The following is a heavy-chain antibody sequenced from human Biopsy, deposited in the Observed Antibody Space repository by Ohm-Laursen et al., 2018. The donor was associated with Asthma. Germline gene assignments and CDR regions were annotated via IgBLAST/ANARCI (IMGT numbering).Heavy chain of an antibody. Sequence: SLRLSCAASGFTFSSYGMHWVRQAPGKGLEWVAVIWYDGSNKYYADSVKGRFTISRDNSKNTLYLQMNSLRAEDTAVYYCARDGTDMNEAMPKDYWGQGTLVTVSS. CDR2: IWYDGSNK. J-gene: IGHJ4*02. CDR1: GFTFSSYG. V-gene: IGHV3-33*01. CDR3: ARDGTDMNEAMPKDY. D-gene: IGHD2-2*01.